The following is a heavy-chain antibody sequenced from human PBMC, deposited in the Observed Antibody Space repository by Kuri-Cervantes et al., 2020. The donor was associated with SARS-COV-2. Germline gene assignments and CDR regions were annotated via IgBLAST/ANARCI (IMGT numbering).Heavy chain of an antibody. CDR1: GFTFDDYA. V-gene: IGHV3-9*01. D-gene: IGHD2-21*01. CDR3: ATGRVVAAN. CDR2: ISWNSGSI. J-gene: IGHJ4*02. Sequence: SLKISCAASGFTFDDYAMHWVRQAPGKGLEWVSGISWNSGSIGYADSVKGRFTISRDNAQNSLYLQMNSLRVEDTAVYHCATGRVVAANWGQGTLVTVSS.